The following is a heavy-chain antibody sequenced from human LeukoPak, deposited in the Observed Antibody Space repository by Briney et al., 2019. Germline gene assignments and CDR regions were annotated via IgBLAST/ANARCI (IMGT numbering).Heavy chain of an antibody. D-gene: IGHD3-22*01. CDR1: VYTFTRYG. J-gene: IGHJ4*02. V-gene: IGHV1-18*01. Sequence: ASVKVSSKPSVYTFTRYGISWVGQAPGHGREGMGGIRAYIGKTKYAQKLPCRVTMTTDTSTSTAYMPRRGLRSDAPARYCCSRDRGGHYYDSSGYTPTFDYWGQGTLVTVSS. CDR2: IRAYIGKT. CDR3: SRDRGGHYYDSSGYTPTFDY.